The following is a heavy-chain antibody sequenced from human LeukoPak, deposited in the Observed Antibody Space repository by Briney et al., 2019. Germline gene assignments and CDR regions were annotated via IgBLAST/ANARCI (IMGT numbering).Heavy chain of an antibody. CDR2: ISYDGSNK. D-gene: IGHD2-8*02. Sequence: GGSLRLFCAASGCTFSSYAMPWVRQAPGRGLEWVALISYDGSNKYYADSVKGRFTISRDNSKNTLYLQMNSLRAEDTAVYYCARASVGWWHDRPYYMDVWGKGITVTVSS. CDR1: GCTFSSYA. CDR3: ARASVGWWHDRPYYMDV. J-gene: IGHJ6*03. V-gene: IGHV3-30*04.